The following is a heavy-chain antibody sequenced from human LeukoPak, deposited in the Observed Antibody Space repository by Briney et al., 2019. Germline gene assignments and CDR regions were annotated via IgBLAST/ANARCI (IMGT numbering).Heavy chain of an antibody. J-gene: IGHJ5*02. D-gene: IGHD6-13*01. V-gene: IGHV1-8*01. Sequence: ASVKVSCKASGYTFTSYDINWVRQATGQGLEWMGWMNPNSGNTGYAQKFQGRVTKTRNTSISTAYMELSSLRSEDTAVYYCARHPRFDSSSWYPWFDPWGQGTLVTVSS. CDR3: ARHPRFDSSSWYPWFDP. CDR1: GYTFTSYD. CDR2: MNPNSGNT.